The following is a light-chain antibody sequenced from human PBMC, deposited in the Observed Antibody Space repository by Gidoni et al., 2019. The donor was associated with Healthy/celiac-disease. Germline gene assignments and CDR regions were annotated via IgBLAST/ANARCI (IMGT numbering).Light chain of an antibody. CDR1: SSNIGAGYD. V-gene: IGLV1-40*01. CDR3: QSYDSSLSVV. Sequence: GAPGQRVTISCTGSSSNIGAGYDVHWYQQFPGTAPKLLIYGNSNRPSGVPDRFSSSKSGTSASLAITGLQAEDEADYYCQSYDSSLSVVFGGGTKLTVL. CDR2: GNS. J-gene: IGLJ2*01.